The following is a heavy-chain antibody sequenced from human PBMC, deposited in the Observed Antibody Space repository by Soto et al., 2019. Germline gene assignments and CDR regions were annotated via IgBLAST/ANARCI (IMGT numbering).Heavy chain of an antibody. CDR1: GGSINSNAYY. D-gene: IGHD5-12*01. CDR2: IHNSGSS. V-gene: IGHV4-30-4*01. J-gene: IGHJ4*02. Sequence: PSETLSLTCSVSGGSINSNAYYWSWVRQPPGKGLEWLGYIHNSGSSNYRPSLKSRLNISLDTSKNQFSLKVTSVTPADTAVYSCARLRDGYNSFDYWGLGILVTVSS. CDR3: ARLRDGYNSFDY.